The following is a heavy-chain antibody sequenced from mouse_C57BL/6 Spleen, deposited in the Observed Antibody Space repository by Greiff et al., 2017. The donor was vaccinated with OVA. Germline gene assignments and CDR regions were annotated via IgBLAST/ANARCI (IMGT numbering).Heavy chain of an antibody. Sequence: VQLKQSGPELVKPGASVKISCKASGYSFTDYNMNWVKQSNGKSLEWIGVINPNYGTTSYNQKFKGKATLTVDQSSSTAYMQLNSLTSEDSAVYYCARRDGGCNYYAMDDWGQGTSVTVSS. CDR2: INPNYGTT. CDR1: GYSFTDYN. J-gene: IGHJ4*01. CDR3: ARRDGGCNYYAMDD. V-gene: IGHV1-39*01.